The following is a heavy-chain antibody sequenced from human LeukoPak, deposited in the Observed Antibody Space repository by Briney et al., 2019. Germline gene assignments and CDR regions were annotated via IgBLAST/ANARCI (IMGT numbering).Heavy chain of an antibody. CDR2: ISYDGSNK. V-gene: IGHV3-30*18. CDR1: GFTFSSYG. CDR3: AKESIAAAGTGYFDY. Sequence: GGSLRLSCAASGFTFSSYGMHWVRQAPGKGLEWVAVISYDGSNKYYADSVEGRFTISRDNSKNTLYLQMNSLRAEDTAVYYCAKESIAAAGTGYFDYWGQGTLVTVSS. D-gene: IGHD6-13*01. J-gene: IGHJ4*02.